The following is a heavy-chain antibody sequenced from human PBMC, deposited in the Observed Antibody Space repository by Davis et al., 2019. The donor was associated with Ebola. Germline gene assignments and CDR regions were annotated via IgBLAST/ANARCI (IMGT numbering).Heavy chain of an antibody. D-gene: IGHD2-2*02. V-gene: IGHV5-10-1*01. CDR3: AILDYTPPSGFEI. Sequence: GESLKISCKGSGYSFTSYWIAWVRQKPGKGLEWMGRIDPTDSYTDYSPSFQGHVTLSVDTSIGSAHLHWNGLKASDTALYYCAILDYTPPSGFEIWGQGTLVTVSS. J-gene: IGHJ4*02. CDR1: GYSFTSYW. CDR2: IDPTDSYT.